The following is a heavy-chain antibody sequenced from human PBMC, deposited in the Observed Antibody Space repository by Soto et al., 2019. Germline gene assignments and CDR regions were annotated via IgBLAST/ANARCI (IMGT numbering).Heavy chain of an antibody. CDR2: IIPIFGTA. D-gene: IGHD2-2*02. CDR3: ARDPHCSSTSCYNPSWFDP. Sequence: QVQLVQSGAEVKKPGSSVKDSCKASGGTFSSYAISWVRQAPGQGLEWMGGIIPIFGTANYAQKFQGRVTITADKSTSTAYMELSSLRSEDTAVYYCARDPHCSSTSCYNPSWFDPWGQGTLVTVSS. CDR1: GGTFSSYA. J-gene: IGHJ5*02. V-gene: IGHV1-69*06.